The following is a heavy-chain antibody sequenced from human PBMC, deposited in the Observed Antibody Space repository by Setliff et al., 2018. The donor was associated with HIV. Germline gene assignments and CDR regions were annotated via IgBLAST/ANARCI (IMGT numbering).Heavy chain of an antibody. D-gene: IGHD3-22*01. V-gene: IGHV3-11*03. CDR1: GFIFSDYY. J-gene: IGHJ4*02. CDR3: ARASYYYDSSGWVDY. Sequence: GGSLRLSCAASGFIFSDYYMSWIRQAPGKGLEWVSYISSSSSYTNYADSVKGRFTISRDNAKNSLYLQMNSLRAEETAVYYCARASYYYDSSGWVDYWGQGTLVTVSS. CDR2: ISSSSSYT.